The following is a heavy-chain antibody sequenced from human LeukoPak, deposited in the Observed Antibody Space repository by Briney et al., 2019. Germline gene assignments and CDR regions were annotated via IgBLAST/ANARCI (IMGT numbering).Heavy chain of an antibody. D-gene: IGHD2/OR15-2a*01. J-gene: IGHJ6*03. Sequence: SETLSLTCTVSGESVNPYYWNWIRQSAGKGLEWIGHIYKSGTTNFNPSLTSRVTMSLDTSRNQYSLKLRSVTAADTAVYFCARSFLDYMDVWGKGTTVTVSS. CDR3: ARSFLDYMDV. V-gene: IGHV4-4*07. CDR1: GESVNPYY. CDR2: IYKSGTT.